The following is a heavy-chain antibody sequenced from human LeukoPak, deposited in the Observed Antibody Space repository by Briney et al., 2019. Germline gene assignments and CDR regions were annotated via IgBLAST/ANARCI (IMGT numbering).Heavy chain of an antibody. V-gene: IGHV1-69*13. Sequence: SVKVSCKASGGTFSSYAISWVRQAPGQGLEWMGGIIPIFGTANYAQKFQGRVTITADESTSTAYMELSSLRSEDTAVYYCARVATGGRGLYKVVPAAYFDYWGQGTLVTVSS. CDR3: ARVATGGRGLYKVVPAAYFDY. CDR1: GGTFSSYA. CDR2: IIPIFGTA. D-gene: IGHD2-2*01. J-gene: IGHJ4*02.